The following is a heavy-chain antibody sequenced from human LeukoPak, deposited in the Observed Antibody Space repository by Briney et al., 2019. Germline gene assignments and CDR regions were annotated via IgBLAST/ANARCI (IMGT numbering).Heavy chain of an antibody. CDR2: ISSSASSI. D-gene: IGHD1-26*01. V-gene: IGHV3-11*04. CDR3: ARSPQWELPDY. J-gene: IGHJ4*02. Sequence: GGSLRLSCAASGFTFSDYYMSWIRQAPGKGLEWIAYISSSASSIQYAESVRGRFTISRGNAKTSLYLQMNSLRAEDTSVYYCARSPQWELPDYWGQGTLVTVSS. CDR1: GFTFSDYY.